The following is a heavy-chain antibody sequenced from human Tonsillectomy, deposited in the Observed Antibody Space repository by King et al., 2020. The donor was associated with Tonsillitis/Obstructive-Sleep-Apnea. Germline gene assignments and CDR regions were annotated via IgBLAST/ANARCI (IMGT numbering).Heavy chain of an antibody. V-gene: IGHV4-34*01. CDR1: GGSFSGYY. CDR2: INHSGST. CDR3: ASRYSYYMDV. D-gene: IGHD1-14*01. Sequence: VQLQQWGAGLLKPSETLSLPCAVYGGSFSGYYWSWIRQPPGKGLEWIGEINHSGSTNYNPSLKSRVTISVDTSKNQFSLKVSSVTAADTAVYYCASRYSYYMDVWGKGTTVTVSS. J-gene: IGHJ6*03.